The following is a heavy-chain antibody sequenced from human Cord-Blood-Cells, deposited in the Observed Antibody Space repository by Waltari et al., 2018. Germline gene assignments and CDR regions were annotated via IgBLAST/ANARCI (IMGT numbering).Heavy chain of an antibody. CDR2: ISYDGSNK. J-gene: IGHJ4*02. D-gene: IGHD2-2*01. CDR1: GFPFSSYA. CDR3: AGGSSTSCYDY. Sequence: QVQLVESGGGVVQPGRSLRLSCAASGFPFSSYAMHWVRQAPGKGLEWVAVISYDGSNKYYADSVKGRFTISRDNSKNTLYLQMNSLRAEDTAVYYCAGGSSTSCYDYWGQGTLVTVSS. V-gene: IGHV3-30-3*01.